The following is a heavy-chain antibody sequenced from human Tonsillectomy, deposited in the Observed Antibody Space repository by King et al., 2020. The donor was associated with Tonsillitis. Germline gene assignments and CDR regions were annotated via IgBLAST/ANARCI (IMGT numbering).Heavy chain of an antibody. CDR3: AKDDCDN. Sequence: VQLVESGGGVVQPGRSLRLSCAASGFTFSSYGMHWVRQAPGKGLEWVAGISYDGSNKYYADSVKGRFTISRDNSKNTLYLKMNSLRAEDTAVYYCAKDDCDNWGQGTLVTVSS. V-gene: IGHV3-30*18. CDR1: GFTFSSYG. J-gene: IGHJ4*02. D-gene: IGHD2-21*01. CDR2: ISYDGSNK.